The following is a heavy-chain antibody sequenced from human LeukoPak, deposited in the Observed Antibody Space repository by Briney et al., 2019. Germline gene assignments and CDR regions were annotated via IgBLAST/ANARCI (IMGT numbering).Heavy chain of an antibody. Sequence: SETLSLTCTLSGGSISSYYWSWIRHPPGEGLEWIGYIYYSVSTNYSPSLKSRVTISVDTSKNQFSLKLSSVTAADTAVYYCARDVAAGSSHFDYWGQGTLVTVSS. J-gene: IGHJ4*02. V-gene: IGHV4-59*01. CDR3: ARDVAAGSSHFDY. D-gene: IGHD6-13*01. CDR1: GGSISSYY. CDR2: IYYSVST.